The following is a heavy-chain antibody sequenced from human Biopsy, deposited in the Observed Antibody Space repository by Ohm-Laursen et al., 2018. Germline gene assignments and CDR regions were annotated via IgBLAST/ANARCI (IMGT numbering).Heavy chain of an antibody. Sequence: SETLSLTWAVSGYSVTNDYYWGWIRQPPGKGLEWIGNIYYDGITYYNPSLKSRVAMSVDTSKNQFSLRLTSVTAADTAVYYCARVAGDYAYYYGMDVWGQGTTVIVSS. D-gene: IGHD4-17*01. CDR3: ARVAGDYAYYYGMDV. CDR2: IYYDGIT. J-gene: IGHJ6*02. CDR1: GYSVTNDYY. V-gene: IGHV4-38-2*01.